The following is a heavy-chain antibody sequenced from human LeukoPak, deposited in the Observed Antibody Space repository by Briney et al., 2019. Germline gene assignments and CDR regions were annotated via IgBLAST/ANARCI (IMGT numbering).Heavy chain of an antibody. D-gene: IGHD3-22*01. Sequence: PGGSLRLSCAASGFTFSSYGMSWVRQAPGKGLEWVSYISSSSSTIYYADSVKGRFTISRDNAKNSLYLQMNSLRAEDTAVYYCARDYYDSSTYYADDFDYWGQGTLVTVSS. CDR1: GFTFSSYG. J-gene: IGHJ4*02. CDR2: ISSSSSTI. V-gene: IGHV3-48*01. CDR3: ARDYYDSSTYYADDFDY.